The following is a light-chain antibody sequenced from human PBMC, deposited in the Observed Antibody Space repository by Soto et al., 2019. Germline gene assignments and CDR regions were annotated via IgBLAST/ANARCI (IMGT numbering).Light chain of an antibody. V-gene: IGKV3-20*01. CDR1: QSFSSDY. J-gene: IGKJ1*01. CDR2: GAS. CDR3: QQYARSPRT. Sequence: EIVLTQSPGTLSLSPGDRATLSCRASQSFSSDYLAWYQQKPGQAPRLLIYGASRRATGIPARFSGSGSGTDFTLTISSLEPEDFAVYYCQQYARSPRTFGRGTKVEIK.